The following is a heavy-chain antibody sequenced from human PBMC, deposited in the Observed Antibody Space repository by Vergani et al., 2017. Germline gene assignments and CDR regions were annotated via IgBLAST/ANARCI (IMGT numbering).Heavy chain of an antibody. D-gene: IGHD5-18*01. CDR3: ASDIGRGKRGYSYGLTYYYYYYMDV. Sequence: QVQLEQSGAEVKKPGSSVTVSCRASGGTFGSHTISWVRQAPGQGLEWVGRVIPHLEITTLAQHLQGRVIITADKSTDTAYMELISLRSEDTAVYYCASDIGRGKRGYSYGLTYYYYYYMDVWGKGTTVTVSS. CDR2: VIPHLEIT. V-gene: IGHV1-69*02. CDR1: GGTFGSHT. J-gene: IGHJ6*03.